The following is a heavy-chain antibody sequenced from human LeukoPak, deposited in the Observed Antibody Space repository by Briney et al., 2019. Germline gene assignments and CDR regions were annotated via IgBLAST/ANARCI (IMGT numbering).Heavy chain of an antibody. D-gene: IGHD5-18*01. CDR2: ISGSSSTT. CDR3: ARATRIHLWLPTGVDDFDY. J-gene: IGHJ4*02. Sequence: LPGGSLRLSCAASGFTFSSYALSWVRQAPGKGLEWVSAISGSSSTTFYADSVKGRFTISRDNSKNTLYLQMNSLRAEDTAVYYCARATRIHLWLPTGVDDFDYWGQGTLVTVSS. V-gene: IGHV3-23*01. CDR1: GFTFSSYA.